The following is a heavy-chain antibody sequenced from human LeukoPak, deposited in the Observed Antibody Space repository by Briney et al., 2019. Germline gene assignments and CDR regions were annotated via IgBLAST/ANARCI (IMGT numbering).Heavy chain of an antibody. D-gene: IGHD6-13*01. J-gene: IGHJ4*02. CDR2: INPSCGST. Sequence: ASVKVSCKASGYTFTSYYMHWVRQAPGQGLEWMGMINPSCGSTSYAQKFQGRVTMTRDTPTSTVYMELSSLRSEDTAVYYCARDGVRGAYSSSWYGPDYWGQGTLVTVST. V-gene: IGHV1-46*01. CDR1: GYTFTSYY. CDR3: ARDGVRGAYSSSWYGPDY.